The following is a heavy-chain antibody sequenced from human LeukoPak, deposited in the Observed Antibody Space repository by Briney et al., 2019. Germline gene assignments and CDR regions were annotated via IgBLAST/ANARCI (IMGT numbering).Heavy chain of an antibody. CDR3: ARDANDGYGGYMDV. CDR1: GDSSPSAGYF. CDR2: IYNSGST. Sequence: SQTLALTCTVSGDSSPSAGYFWNWIRQHPGKGLEWIEYIYNSGSTSYNPSLKSRISISIDTSKNQFSLRLSSVTAADTAVYYCARDANDGYGGYMDVWGQGTTVTVSS. D-gene: IGHD5-24*01. J-gene: IGHJ6*03. V-gene: IGHV4-31*03.